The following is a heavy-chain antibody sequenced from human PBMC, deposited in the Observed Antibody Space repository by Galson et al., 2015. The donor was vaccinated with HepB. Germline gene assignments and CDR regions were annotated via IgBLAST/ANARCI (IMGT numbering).Heavy chain of an antibody. D-gene: IGHD4-23*01. CDR2: IIPILGIA. J-gene: IGHJ3*02. CDR1: GGTFSSYA. CDR3: AIDVRPDLAVVDAFDI. Sequence: SVKVSCKASGGTFSSYAISWVRQAPGQGLEWMGGIIPILGIANYAQKFQGRVTITADKSTSTAYMELTSLRSEDPAVYYCAIDVRPDLAVVDAFDIWGLGTMVTVSS. V-gene: IGHV1-69*10.